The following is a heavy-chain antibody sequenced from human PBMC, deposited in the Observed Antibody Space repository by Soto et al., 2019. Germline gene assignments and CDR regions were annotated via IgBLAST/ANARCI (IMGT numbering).Heavy chain of an antibody. Sequence: QVQLQQSGPGLVKPSQTLSLTCAISGDSVSSKSDAWNWIRQSPSRGLEWLGRTYYRSKWYNDYALSVRSRMTINPDTSKNQFSLQLNSVTPEDTAVYYCARDSSVTTDAFDIWGQGTMVTVSS. CDR3: ARDSSVTTDAFDI. J-gene: IGHJ3*02. D-gene: IGHD4-17*01. CDR1: GDSVSSKSDA. CDR2: TYYRSKWYN. V-gene: IGHV6-1*01.